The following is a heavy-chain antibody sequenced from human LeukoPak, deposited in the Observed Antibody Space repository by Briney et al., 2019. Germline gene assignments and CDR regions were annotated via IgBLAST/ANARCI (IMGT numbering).Heavy chain of an antibody. D-gene: IGHD3-10*01. CDR2: FDPEDGET. V-gene: IGHV1-24*01. J-gene: IGHJ3*02. Sequence: ASVKVSCKVSGYTLTELSMHWVRQAPGKGLEWMGGFDPEDGETFYAQKFQGRVTITADKSTSTAYMELSSLRSEDTAVYYCARETTMVRGSRGAFDIWGQGTMVTVSS. CDR3: ARETTMVRGSRGAFDI. CDR1: GYTLTELS.